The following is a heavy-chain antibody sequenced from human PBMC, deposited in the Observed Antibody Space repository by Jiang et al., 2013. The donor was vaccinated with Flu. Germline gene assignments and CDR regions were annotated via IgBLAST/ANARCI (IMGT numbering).Heavy chain of an antibody. CDR3: ARAPDYDFWSGYTEGEYYFDY. D-gene: IGHD3-3*01. V-gene: IGHV1-69*04. CDR2: IIPILGIA. CDR1: GGTFSSYA. J-gene: IGHJ4*02. Sequence: SGAEVKKPGSSVKVSCKASGGTFSSYAISWVRQAPGQGLEWMGRIIPILGIANYAQKFQGRVTITADKSTSTAYMELSSLRSEDTAVYYCARAPDYDFWSGYTEGEYYFDYWGQGTLVTVSS.